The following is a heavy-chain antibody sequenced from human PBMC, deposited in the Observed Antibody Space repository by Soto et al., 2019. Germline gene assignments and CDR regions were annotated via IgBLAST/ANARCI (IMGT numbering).Heavy chain of an antibody. CDR3: AREFAPGSPNYDY. Sequence: PGGSLRLSCAASGFTFSSYGMHWVRQAPGRGLEWVSTSTRSGNTYYADSVKGRFTIYRDNSKNTLYLQMDSLRAEDTAVYYCAREFAPGSPNYDYWGLGTLVTVSS. J-gene: IGHJ4*02. V-gene: IGHV3-23*01. D-gene: IGHD3-10*01. CDR1: GFTFSSYG. CDR2: STRSGNT.